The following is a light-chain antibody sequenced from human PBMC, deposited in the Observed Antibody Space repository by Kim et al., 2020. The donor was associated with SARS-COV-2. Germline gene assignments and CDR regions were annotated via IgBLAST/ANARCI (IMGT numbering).Light chain of an antibody. CDR2: GTS. CDR1: QSIGND. Sequence: DSVLTQSPATLSLSPGDRATLSCRASQSIGNDLAWFQHKPGQAPRLLIYGTSNRATGIPARFSGSGSRSEFTLTISSLEPEDSAVYYCQQRNNWPLTFGGGTKVDIK. CDR3: QQRNNWPLT. V-gene: IGKV3-11*01. J-gene: IGKJ4*01.